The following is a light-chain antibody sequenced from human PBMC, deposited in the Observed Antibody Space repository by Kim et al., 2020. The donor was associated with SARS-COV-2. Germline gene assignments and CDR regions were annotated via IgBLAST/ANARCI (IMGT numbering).Light chain of an antibody. V-gene: IGLV1-40*01. CDR3: QSYDSSLSGWV. J-gene: IGLJ3*02. CDR1: YD. Sequence: YDVHWYQQLPKTAPKLLISVTTNRPSGVPDRFSGSKSGTSASLAITGLQAEDEADYYCQSYDSSLSGWVFGGGTQLTVL. CDR2: VTT.